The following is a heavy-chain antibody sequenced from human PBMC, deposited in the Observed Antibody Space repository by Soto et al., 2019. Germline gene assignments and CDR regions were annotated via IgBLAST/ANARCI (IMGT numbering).Heavy chain of an antibody. CDR3: ARDRGYYASSGYFDY. Sequence: QVQLVESGGGLVKPGGSLRLSCAASGFTFSDYYMSWIRQAPGKGLEWVSYISSSDNIIYYADSVKGRLTISRDNAKNSLYLQMNSLRAEDTAVYYCARDRGYYASSGYFDYWGQGTLVTVSS. J-gene: IGHJ4*02. CDR2: ISSSDNII. V-gene: IGHV3-11*01. D-gene: IGHD3-22*01. CDR1: GFTFSDYY.